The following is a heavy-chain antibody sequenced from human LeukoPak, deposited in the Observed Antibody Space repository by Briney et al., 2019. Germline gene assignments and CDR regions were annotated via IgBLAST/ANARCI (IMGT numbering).Heavy chain of an antibody. CDR1: GGSINGYY. J-gene: IGHJ5*02. Sequence: TPSETLSLTCTVSGGSINGYYWSWLRQPAGKGLEWIGRIYNSESINYNPSLKSRVTMSIDTSESQFSLKLNSVTAADTAVYYCARDRSSSYTRDWFDPWGQGALVTVSS. V-gene: IGHV4-4*07. CDR2: IYNSESI. CDR3: ARDRSSSYTRDWFDP. D-gene: IGHD6-13*01.